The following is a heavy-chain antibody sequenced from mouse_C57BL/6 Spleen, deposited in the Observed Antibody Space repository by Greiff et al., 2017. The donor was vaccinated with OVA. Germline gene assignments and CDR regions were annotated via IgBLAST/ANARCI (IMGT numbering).Heavy chain of an antibody. CDR1: GYTFTSYW. CDR3: ANDYDRGFAY. CDR2: IDPSDSYT. Sequence: QVQLQQPGAELVMPGASVKLSCKASGYTFTSYWMYWVKQRPGQGLEWIGEIDPSDSYTNYNQKFKGKSTLTVDKSSSTAYMQLSSLTSEDSAVYYCANDYDRGFAYWGQGTLVTVSA. V-gene: IGHV1-69*01. J-gene: IGHJ3*01. D-gene: IGHD2-4*01.